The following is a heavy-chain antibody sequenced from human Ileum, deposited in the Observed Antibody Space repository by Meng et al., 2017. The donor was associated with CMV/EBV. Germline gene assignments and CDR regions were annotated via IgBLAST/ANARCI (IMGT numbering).Heavy chain of an antibody. D-gene: IGHD3-10*01. CDR2: VSPGGI. Sequence: GKLQESGPELVKPSATLSLTCSVSGVSISNYYWTWIRQPAGKGLEFIGRVSPGGIEYNPSLMSRVTMSLDTSRNQLSLNLNSVTAADTAVYYCARAAARGVPVDYWGQGILVTVSS. CDR3: ARAAARGVPVDY. CDR1: GVSISNYY. V-gene: IGHV4-4*07. J-gene: IGHJ4*02.